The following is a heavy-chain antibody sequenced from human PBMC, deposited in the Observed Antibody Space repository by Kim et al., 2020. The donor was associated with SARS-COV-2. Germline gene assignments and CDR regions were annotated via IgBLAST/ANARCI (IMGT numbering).Heavy chain of an antibody. V-gene: IGHV3-23*01. CDR2: ISGSGGST. D-gene: IGHD3-9*01. J-gene: IGHJ5*02. Sequence: GGSLRLSCAASGFTFSSYAMSWVRQAPGKGLEWVSAISGSGGSTYYADSVKGRFTISRDNSKNTLYLQMNSLRAEDTAVYYCAKSRGTLTGLNIWLFDPWGQGTLVTVSS. CDR1: GFTFSSYA. CDR3: AKSRGTLTGLNIWLFDP.